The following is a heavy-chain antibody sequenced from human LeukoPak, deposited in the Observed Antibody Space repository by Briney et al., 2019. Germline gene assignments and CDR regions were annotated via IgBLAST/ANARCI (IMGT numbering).Heavy chain of an antibody. V-gene: IGHV4-39*07. D-gene: IGHD3-16*02. Sequence: KTSETLSLTCTVSGGSISSSSYYWGWIRQPPGKGLEWIGSIYYSGSTYYNPSLKSRVTISVDTSKNQFSLKLSSVTAADTAVYYCARGFLVTRFHNWFDPWGQGTLVTVSS. CDR3: ARGFLVTRFHNWFDP. J-gene: IGHJ5*02. CDR1: GGSISSSSYY. CDR2: IYYSGST.